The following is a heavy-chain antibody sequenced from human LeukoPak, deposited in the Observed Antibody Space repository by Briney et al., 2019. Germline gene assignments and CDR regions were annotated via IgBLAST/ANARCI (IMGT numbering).Heavy chain of an antibody. CDR3: TTESYCSSTSCPGTFDF. CDR2: IKTKIDGGTT. V-gene: IGHV3-15*01. D-gene: IGHD2-2*01. J-gene: IGHJ4*02. Sequence: GGSLRLSCAASGFTFSHVWMSWVRQAPGKGLGWVGRIKTKIDGGTTDYAAPVKGRFTISRDDSKNTLYLQINSLKTEDTAVYYCTTESYCSSTSCPGTFDFWGQGTLVTVSS. CDR1: GFTFSHVW.